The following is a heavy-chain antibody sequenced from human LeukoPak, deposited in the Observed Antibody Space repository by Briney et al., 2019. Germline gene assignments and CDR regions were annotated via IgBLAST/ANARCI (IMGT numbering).Heavy chain of an antibody. CDR3: AREIRVRGANPVDY. CDR2: ISSSSSYI. CDR1: GFTFSSYS. D-gene: IGHD3-10*01. V-gene: IGHV3-21*01. Sequence: GGSLRLSXAASGFTFSSYSMNWVRQAPGKGLEWVSSISSSSSYIYYADSVKGRFTISRDNAKNSLYLQMNSLRAEDTAVYYCAREIRVRGANPVDYWGQGTLVTVSS. J-gene: IGHJ4*02.